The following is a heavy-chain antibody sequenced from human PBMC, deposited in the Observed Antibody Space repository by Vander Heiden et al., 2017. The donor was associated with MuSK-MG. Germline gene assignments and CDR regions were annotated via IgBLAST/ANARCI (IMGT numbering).Heavy chain of an antibody. CDR2: INPNSGGT. CDR3: ARAACHCGGDCSYPDY. CDR1: GYTFTGYY. V-gene: IGHV1-2*02. D-gene: IGHD2-21*01. Sequence: QVQLVQSGAEVKKRGASVKVSCQASGYTFTGYYRHWVRQAPGQGLEWMGWINPNSGGTNYEQKLQGRVTMTRDTSISTAYMELSRLRSDDTAVYYCARAACHCGGDCSYPDYWGQGTLVTVSS. J-gene: IGHJ4*02.